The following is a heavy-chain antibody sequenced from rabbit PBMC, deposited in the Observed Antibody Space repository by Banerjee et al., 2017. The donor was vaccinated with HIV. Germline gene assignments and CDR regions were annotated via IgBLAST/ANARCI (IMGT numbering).Heavy chain of an antibody. V-gene: IGHV1S45*01. CDR2: IGAGSIRST. J-gene: IGHJ4*01. CDR3: ARRSAYAGYGWPIDL. CDR1: GFSFNNNYY. D-gene: IGHD7-1*01. Sequence: QEQLVESGGGLVQTEGSLTLTCTASGFSFNNNYYMCWVRQAPGKGLEWIACIGAGSIRSTWYASWAKGRFTISKASSTTVTLQMTSLTAADTATYFCARRSAYAGYGWPIDLWGPGTLVT.